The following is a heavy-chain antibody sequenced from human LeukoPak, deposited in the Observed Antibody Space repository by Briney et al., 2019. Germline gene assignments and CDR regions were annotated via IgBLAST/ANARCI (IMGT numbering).Heavy chain of an antibody. CDR2: IIPIFGTA. Sequence: SVKVSCKASGGTSSSYAISWVRQAPGQGLEWMGGIIPIFGTANYAQKLQGRVTITTDESTSTAYMELSSLRSEDTAVYYCARLLGRFLEWLRFDPWGQGTLVTVSS. V-gene: IGHV1-69*05. J-gene: IGHJ5*02. D-gene: IGHD3-3*01. CDR3: ARLLGRFLEWLRFDP. CDR1: GGTSSSYA.